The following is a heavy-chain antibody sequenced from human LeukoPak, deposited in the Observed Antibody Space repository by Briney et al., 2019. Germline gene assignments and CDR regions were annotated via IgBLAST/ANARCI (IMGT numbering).Heavy chain of an antibody. CDR1: GFIFSSAW. Sequence: GGSLRLSCAASGFIFSSAWMTWVRQAPGKGLEWVGHIKNKSYGGTTDYAAPVQGRFIISRDDSKNTLYLQMNRLRTEDTAVYYCARGLCTSTGCYQGPFDFWGQGMLVTVSS. V-gene: IGHV3-15*01. J-gene: IGHJ4*02. CDR2: IKNKSYGGTT. CDR3: ARGLCTSTGCYQGPFDF. D-gene: IGHD2-2*01.